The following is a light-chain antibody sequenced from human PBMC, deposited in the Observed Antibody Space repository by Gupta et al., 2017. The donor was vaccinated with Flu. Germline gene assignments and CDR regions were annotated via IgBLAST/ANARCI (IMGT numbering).Light chain of an antibody. V-gene: IGLV3-19*01. J-gene: IGLJ1*01. CDR1: SLSGYF. CDR2: GDN. CDR3: NSRDTYGAYYV. Sequence: GQTVRITCQGDSLSGYFASWYQQRPGQAPRLVIYGDNNRPSGIPDRFSGSRSGSTASLTITGAQAEDEAVYFCNSRDTYGAYYVFGPGTKVTVL.